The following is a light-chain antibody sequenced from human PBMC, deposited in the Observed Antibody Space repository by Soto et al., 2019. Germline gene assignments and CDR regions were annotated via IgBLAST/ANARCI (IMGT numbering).Light chain of an antibody. CDR2: EAS. CDR1: RTVIRNN. J-gene: IGKJ1*01. CDR3: QHYDSLRWT. Sequence: EIVLTQSPATLSLSPGERATLSCRASRTVIRNNLAWHQQKPGQTPRLLVYEASRRATGIPDRFSGSGSGTDFSLTISRLEPEDFAVYYCQHYDSLRWTFGLGTKVDIK. V-gene: IGKV3-20*01.